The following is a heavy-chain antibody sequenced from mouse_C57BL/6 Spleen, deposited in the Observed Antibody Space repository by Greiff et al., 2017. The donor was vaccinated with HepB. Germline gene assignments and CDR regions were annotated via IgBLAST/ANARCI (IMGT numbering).Heavy chain of an antibody. CDR3: ARWAFFFTTAFDY. CDR2: IDPEDGET. Sequence: VQLQQSGAELVKPGASVKLSCTASGFNIKDYYMHWVKQRTEQGLEWIGRIDPEDGETKYAPKFQGKATITADTSSNSAYLPLSSLTSVDTAVYYCARWAFFFTTAFDYWGQGTTLTVSS. V-gene: IGHV14-2*01. D-gene: IGHD1-1*01. J-gene: IGHJ2*01. CDR1: GFNIKDYY.